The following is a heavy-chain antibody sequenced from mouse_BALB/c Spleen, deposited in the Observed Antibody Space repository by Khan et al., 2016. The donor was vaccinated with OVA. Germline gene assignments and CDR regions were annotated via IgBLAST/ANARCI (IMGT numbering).Heavy chain of an antibody. CDR3: ARRNYFGYTFAY. Sequence: QVQLQQSGAELARPGASVKLSCKASGYSLTDYYINWVKQRTGQGLEWIGEISPGSGDTYYNEKFKGKATLTADKSSSTAYMQLSSLTSEASAVYFCARRNYFGYTFAYGGQGTLVTVSA. CDR2: ISPGSGDT. V-gene: IGHV1-77*01. J-gene: IGHJ3*01. D-gene: IGHD1-2*01. CDR1: GYSLTDYY.